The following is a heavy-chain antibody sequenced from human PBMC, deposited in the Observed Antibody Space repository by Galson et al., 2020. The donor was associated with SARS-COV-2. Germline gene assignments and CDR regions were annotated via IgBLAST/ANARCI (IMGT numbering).Heavy chain of an antibody. Sequence: GGSLRLSCAASGFTFSGYAMSWVRQAPGKGLEWVSAMSGRSGSTYYADSVKGRFTISRDNSKNTLYLKMNSLRAEDTAVYYCAKASFGAVIIPYDYWGQGTLVTVFS. D-gene: IGHD3-3*01. CDR2: MSGRSGST. J-gene: IGHJ4*02. CDR1: GFTFSGYA. V-gene: IGHV3-23*01. CDR3: AKASFGAVIIPYDY.